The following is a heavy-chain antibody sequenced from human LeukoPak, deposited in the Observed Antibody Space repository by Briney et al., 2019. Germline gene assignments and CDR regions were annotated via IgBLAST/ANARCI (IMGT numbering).Heavy chain of an antibody. V-gene: IGHV4-59*01. CDR2: ISVGGAN. CDR3: ARGFPLYSGTYSDTFDI. CDR1: GGSISTFY. Sequence: PSETLSLTRTVSGGSISTFYWNWIRQSPGKGLEWIGYISVGGANNYNPSLKSRVSISVDTSKNQFSLRLSSVTAADTALYYCARGFPLYSGTYSDTFDIWGRGTMVTVSS. J-gene: IGHJ3*02. D-gene: IGHD1-26*01.